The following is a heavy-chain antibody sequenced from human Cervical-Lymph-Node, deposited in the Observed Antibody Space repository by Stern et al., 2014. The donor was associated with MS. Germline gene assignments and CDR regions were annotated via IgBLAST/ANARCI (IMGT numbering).Heavy chain of an antibody. J-gene: IGHJ4*02. Sequence: EVQLLESGGDLVQPGRSLRLSCAASGFTFDDYAMHWVRQAPGKGLEWVSGISWNSGGIGYANAVKGRFTISRDNAKNSLYLQMNSLSAEDTAFYYCAKSSSYGYLDGGIDYWGQGTLVTVSS. D-gene: IGHD5-18*01. CDR3: AKSSSYGYLDGGIDY. CDR2: ISWNSGGI. V-gene: IGHV3-9*01. CDR1: GFTFDDYA.